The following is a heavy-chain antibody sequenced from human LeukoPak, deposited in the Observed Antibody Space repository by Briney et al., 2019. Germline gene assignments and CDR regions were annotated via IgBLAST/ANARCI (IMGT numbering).Heavy chain of an antibody. CDR2: INPYSGAI. V-gene: IGHV1-2*02. D-gene: IGHD2-2*01. CDR3: ARDPKSQLLLDY. CDR1: GYTFTYRY. Sequence: ASVKVSCKASGYTFTYRYLHWVRQAPGQGLEWMGWINPYSGAINYAQKFQGRVTLTRDTSISTAYMELSRLTSGDTAVYYCARDPKSQLLLDYWGQGTLVTVSS. J-gene: IGHJ4*02.